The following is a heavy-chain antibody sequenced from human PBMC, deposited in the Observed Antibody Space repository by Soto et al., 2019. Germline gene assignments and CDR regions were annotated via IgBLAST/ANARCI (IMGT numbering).Heavy chain of an antibody. V-gene: IGHV3-23*01. J-gene: IGHJ4*02. CDR3: AKVNVHYDFWSGYYYFDY. D-gene: IGHD3-3*01. CDR2: ISGSGGST. CDR1: GFTFSSYA. Sequence: GGSLRLSCAASGFTFSSYAMSWVRQAPGRGLEWVSAISGSGGSTYYADSVKGRFTISRDNSKNTLYLQMNSLRAEDTAVYYCAKVNVHYDFWSGYYYFDYWGQGTLVTVSS.